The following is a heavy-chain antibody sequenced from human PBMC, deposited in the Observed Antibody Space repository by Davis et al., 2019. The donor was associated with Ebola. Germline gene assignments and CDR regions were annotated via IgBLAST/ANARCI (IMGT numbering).Heavy chain of an antibody. CDR3: ARDVGPFLEWLVLDY. CDR2: IKQDGSEK. D-gene: IGHD3-3*01. J-gene: IGHJ4*02. CDR1: GFTFSSYW. V-gene: IGHV3-7*01. Sequence: GESLKISCAASGFTFSSYWMSWVRRAPGKGLEWVANIKQDGSEKYYVDSVKGRFTISRDNAKNSLYLQMNSLRAEETAGYYCARDVGPFLEWLVLDYWGQGTLVTVSS.